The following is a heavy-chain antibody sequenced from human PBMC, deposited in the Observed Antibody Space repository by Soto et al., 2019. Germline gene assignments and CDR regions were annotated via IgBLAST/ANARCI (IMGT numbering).Heavy chain of an antibody. V-gene: IGHV3-23*01. CDR2: IRDSGDST. Sequence: EVQLLESGGGLLQPGGSLRLSCAASGFIFRNYAMNWVRQAPGKGLEWVSTIRDSGDSTYYADSMKGRFTISRDNSKNTLYLQMNSLRAEDTAVYFCARPMPNISPGFFHYWGQGTLVTVSS. CDR1: GFIFRNYA. J-gene: IGHJ4*02. D-gene: IGHD2-2*01. CDR3: ARPMPNISPGFFHY.